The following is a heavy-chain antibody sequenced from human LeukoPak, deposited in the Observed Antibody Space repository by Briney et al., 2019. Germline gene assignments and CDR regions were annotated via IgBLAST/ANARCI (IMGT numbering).Heavy chain of an antibody. Sequence: GGSLRLSCAASGFTFSSYWMHWVRQAPGKGLVWVSRINRDGSSTTYADSVKGRFTISRDNAKNTLSLQMNGLRDKDTAVYYCARGQRYSTSPFDYWGQGTLVTVSS. V-gene: IGHV3-74*01. D-gene: IGHD3-16*02. CDR3: ARGQRYSTSPFDY. CDR2: INRDGSST. J-gene: IGHJ4*02. CDR1: GFTFSSYW.